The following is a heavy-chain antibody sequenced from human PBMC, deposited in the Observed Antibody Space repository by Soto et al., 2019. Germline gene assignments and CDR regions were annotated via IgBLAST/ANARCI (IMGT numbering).Heavy chain of an antibody. CDR1: GYRFTSYW. Sequence: GETLKISCEGSGYRFTSYWIGWVRPMPGKGLEGMGNIYPGDSDTRYSPSFQGQVTISADKSISTAYLKWSSLKASDSALSCCARTGDGGRGKYYYYYGMDVWGQGTTVTVSS. CDR2: IYPGDSDT. D-gene: IGHD3-10*01. CDR3: ARTGDGGRGKYYYYYGMDV. V-gene: IGHV5-51*01. J-gene: IGHJ6*02.